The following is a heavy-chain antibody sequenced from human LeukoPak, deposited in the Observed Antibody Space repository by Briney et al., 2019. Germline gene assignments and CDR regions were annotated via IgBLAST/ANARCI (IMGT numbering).Heavy chain of an antibody. V-gene: IGHV1-18*01. Sequence: SVKLSCNVSGYTFTSYGISWVRQAPGQGLEWMEWISAYIGNTNYAQNLQGRVSMTTNTSTSTATMELRRLRPDDTAVYYCARETPIEFWSGYPFGGDYYGMDVWGQGTTVTVSS. CDR3: ARETPIEFWSGYPFGGDYYGMDV. CDR2: ISAYIGNT. D-gene: IGHD3-3*01. J-gene: IGHJ6*02. CDR1: GYTFTSYG.